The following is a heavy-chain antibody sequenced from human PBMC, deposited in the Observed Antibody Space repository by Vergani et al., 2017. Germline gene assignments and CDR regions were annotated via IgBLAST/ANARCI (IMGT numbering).Heavy chain of an antibody. J-gene: IGHJ6*02. V-gene: IGHV1-69*01. CDR2: IIPIFGTA. CDR1: GGTFSSYA. D-gene: IGHD5-12*01. CDR3: ERERYSGYDPSYYYYYGMDV. Sequence: QVQLVQSGAEVKKPGSSVKVSCKASGGTFSSYAISWVRQAPGQGLEWMGGIIPIFGTANYAQKFQGRVTITADESTSTAYMELSSLRSEDTAVYYCERERYSGYDPSYYYYYGMDVWGQGTTVTVSS.